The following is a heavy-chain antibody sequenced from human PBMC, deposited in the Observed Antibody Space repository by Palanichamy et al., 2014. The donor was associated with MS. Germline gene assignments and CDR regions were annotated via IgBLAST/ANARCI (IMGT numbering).Heavy chain of an antibody. CDR3: ATTEGATRFDY. D-gene: IGHD1-1*01. CDR2: IYSGGSI. V-gene: IGHV3-66*01. CDR1: GFTVSSNY. Sequence: EVQLVESGGGLVQPGGSLRLSCAASGFTVSSNYMSWVRQAPEKGLEWVSVIYSGGSIYYADSVKGRFTISRDTSKNMVYLQMNSLRAEDTAVYYCATTEGATRFDYWGQGTLVTVSS. J-gene: IGHJ4*02.